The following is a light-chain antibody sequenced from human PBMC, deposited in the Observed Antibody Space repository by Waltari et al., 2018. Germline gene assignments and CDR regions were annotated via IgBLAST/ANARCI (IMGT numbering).Light chain of an antibody. CDR1: SLRSYY. CDR2: GKN. V-gene: IGLV3-19*01. J-gene: IGLJ1*01. Sequence: SSELTQDPAVSVALGQTVRITCQGDSLRSYYASWYQQKPGQAPVLVLYGKNNRPSGIPDRFSGSSAGNTASLTITGAQAEDEADYYCNSRDSSGTGVVGTGTKVTVL. CDR3: NSRDSSGTGV.